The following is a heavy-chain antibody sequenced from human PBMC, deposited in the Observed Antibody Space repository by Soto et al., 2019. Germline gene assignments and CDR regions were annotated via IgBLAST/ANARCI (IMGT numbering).Heavy chain of an antibody. CDR2: IIPIFGTA. CDR1: GGTFSSYA. J-gene: IGHJ6*02. D-gene: IGHD4-17*01. CDR3: ARDRRIYGGNSAGYYYYGMDV. V-gene: IGHV1-69*12. Sequence: QVQLVQSGAEVKKPGSSVKVSCKASGGTFSSYAISWVRQAPGQGLEWMGGIIPIFGTANYAQKFQGRVTITADESTSTAYMELSSLRSEDTAVYYCARDRRIYGGNSAGYYYYGMDVWGQGTTVTVSS.